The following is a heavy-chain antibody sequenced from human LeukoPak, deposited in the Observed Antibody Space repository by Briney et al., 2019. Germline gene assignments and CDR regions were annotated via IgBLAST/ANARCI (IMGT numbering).Heavy chain of an antibody. CDR1: GYNFISYD. Sequence: VASVMVSCKASGYNFISYDINWVRQAPGQGLEWMGWISAYNGNTNYALKIKGRVTMTTDTSTNTVYMELRSLRPDDTAVYYCAREKSRYKYGYNHWGQGTLVTVSS. D-gene: IGHD5-18*01. V-gene: IGHV1-18*01. J-gene: IGHJ5*02. CDR3: AREKSRYKYGYNH. CDR2: ISAYNGNT.